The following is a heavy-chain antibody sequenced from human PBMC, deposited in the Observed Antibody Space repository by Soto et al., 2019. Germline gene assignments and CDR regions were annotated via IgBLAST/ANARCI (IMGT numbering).Heavy chain of an antibody. Sequence: ASVKISCKASGYTFTSYGISWVRQAPGQGLEWMGWISAYNGNTNYAQKLQGRVTMTTDTSTSTDYMELRSLRSDDTAVYYCARDDGSGWRFFDYWGQGTMVTVSS. D-gene: IGHD6-19*01. CDR1: GYTFTSYG. CDR2: ISAYNGNT. V-gene: IGHV1-18*01. J-gene: IGHJ4*02. CDR3: ARDDGSGWRFFDY.